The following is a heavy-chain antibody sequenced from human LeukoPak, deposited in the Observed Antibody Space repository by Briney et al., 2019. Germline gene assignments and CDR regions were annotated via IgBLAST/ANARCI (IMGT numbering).Heavy chain of an antibody. V-gene: IGHV1-2*02. Sequence: GASVKVSCKASGYTFTGYYMHWVRQAPGQGLEWMGWINPNSGGTNYAQKFQGRVTMTRDTSISTAYMELSRLRSDDTAVYYCARVRRVPPKGSVSDVRYFDSPDYWGQGTLVTVSS. CDR3: ARVRRVPPKGSVSDVRYFDSPDY. CDR1: GYTFTGYY. J-gene: IGHJ4*02. CDR2: INPNSGGT. D-gene: IGHD3-9*01.